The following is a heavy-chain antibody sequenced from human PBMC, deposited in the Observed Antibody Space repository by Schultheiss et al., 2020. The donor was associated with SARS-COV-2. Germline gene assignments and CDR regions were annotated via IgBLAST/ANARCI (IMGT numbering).Heavy chain of an antibody. V-gene: IGHV4-4*07. CDR1: GGSISSYY. CDR3: ASGPHVDTAMPFDY. D-gene: IGHD5-18*01. J-gene: IGHJ4*02. CDR2: IYTSGST. Sequence: SETLSLTCTVSGGSISSYYWSWIRQPAGKGLEWIGRIYTSGSTNYNPSLKSRVTISVDTSKNQFSLKLSSVTAADTAVYYCASGPHVDTAMPFDYWGQGTLVTVSS.